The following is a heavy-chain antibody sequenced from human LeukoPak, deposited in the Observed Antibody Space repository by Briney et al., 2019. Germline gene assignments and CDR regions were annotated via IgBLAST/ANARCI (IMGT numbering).Heavy chain of an antibody. D-gene: IGHD1-1*01. CDR1: GFTFSSYS. J-gene: IGHJ4*02. CDR2: ISSSSSYI. CDR3: ARAQLSLDY. V-gene: IGHV3-21*01. Sequence: PGGPLRLSCAASGFTFSSYSMNWVRQAPGKGLEWVSSISSSSSYIYYADSVKGRFTISRDNSKNTLYLQMNSLRAEDMAVYYCARAQLSLDYWGQGTLVTVSS.